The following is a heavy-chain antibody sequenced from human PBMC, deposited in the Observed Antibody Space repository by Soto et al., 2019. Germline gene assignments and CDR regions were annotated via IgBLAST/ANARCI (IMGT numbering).Heavy chain of an antibody. CDR2: IYYSGST. D-gene: IGHD2-15*01. Sequence: SETLSLTCTVSGGSVSSGSYYWSWIRQPPGKGLEWIGYIYYSGSTNYNPSLKGRVTISVDTSKNQFSLKLSSVTAADTAVYYCAREGVVAATGYYYYGMDVWGQGTKVTVYS. CDR3: AREGVVAATGYYYYGMDV. V-gene: IGHV4-61*01. J-gene: IGHJ6*02. CDR1: GGSVSSGSYY.